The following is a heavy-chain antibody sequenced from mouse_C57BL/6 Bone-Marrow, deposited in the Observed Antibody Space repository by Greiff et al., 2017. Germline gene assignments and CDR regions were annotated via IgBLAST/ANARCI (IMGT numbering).Heavy chain of an antibody. D-gene: IGHD2-2*01. CDR2: IDPEDGDT. V-gene: IGHV14-1*01. J-gene: IGHJ3*01. Sequence: EVQLQQSGAELVRPGASVKLSCTASGFNIKDYYMHWVEQRPEQGLEWIGRIDPEDGDTEYAPKFQGKATMTADTSSNTAYLQLSSLTSEDTAVYYCTTWGGYDQDWFAYWGQGTLVTVSA. CDR1: GFNIKDYY. CDR3: TTWGGYDQDWFAY.